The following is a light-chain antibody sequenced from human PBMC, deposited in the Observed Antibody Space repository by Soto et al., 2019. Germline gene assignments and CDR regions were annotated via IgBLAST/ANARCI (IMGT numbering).Light chain of an antibody. CDR3: SSFAGSYSPYV. CDR2: QVN. CDR1: SRDIGVYDF. V-gene: IGLV2-8*01. J-gene: IGLJ1*01. Sequence: QSALTQPPSASGSPGQSVTISCTGTSRDIGVYDFVSWYQQHPGKAPKVIIYQVNKRPSGVPDRFSGSKSGNTASLTVSGLRPEDEADYFCSSFAGSYSPYVFGTGTKLTVL.